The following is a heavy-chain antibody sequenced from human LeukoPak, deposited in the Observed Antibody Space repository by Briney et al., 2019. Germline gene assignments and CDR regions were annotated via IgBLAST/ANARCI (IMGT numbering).Heavy chain of an antibody. J-gene: IGHJ4*02. CDR2: ISSSSSYI. CDR1: GFTFSSYS. CDR3: ARAHMVREFSPLVDY. Sequence: PGGSLRLSCAASGFTFSSYSMNWVRQAPGKGLEWVSSISSSSSYIYYADSVKGRFTISRDNAKNSLYLQMNSLRAEDTAVYYCARAHMVREFSPLVDYWGQGTLVTVSS. V-gene: IGHV3-21*01. D-gene: IGHD3-10*01.